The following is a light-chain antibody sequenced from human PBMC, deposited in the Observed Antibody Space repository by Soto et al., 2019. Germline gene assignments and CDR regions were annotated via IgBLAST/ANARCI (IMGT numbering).Light chain of an antibody. CDR3: QQYNNLWT. J-gene: IGKJ1*01. CDR2: GAS. V-gene: IGKV3-15*01. CDR1: QSVSSN. Sequence: PGTLYLSREEGATLYCRASQSVSSNLAWYQQKPGQAPRLLIYGASTRATGIPARFSGSGSGTEFTLTISSLQSEDFAVYYCQQYNNLWTFGQGTKVDNK.